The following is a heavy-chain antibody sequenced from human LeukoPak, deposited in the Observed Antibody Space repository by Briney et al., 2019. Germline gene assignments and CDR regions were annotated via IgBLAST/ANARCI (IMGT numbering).Heavy chain of an antibody. V-gene: IGHV3-23*01. Sequence: GGSLRLSCAASGFTFSSYAMSWVRQAPGKGLEWVSAISGSGGSTYYADSVKGRFTISRDNSKNTLYLQMNSLRAEDTAVYYCARDGIYGSGKNGMDVWGQGTTVTVSS. J-gene: IGHJ6*02. CDR2: ISGSGGST. CDR1: GFTFSSYA. CDR3: ARDGIYGSGKNGMDV. D-gene: IGHD3-10*01.